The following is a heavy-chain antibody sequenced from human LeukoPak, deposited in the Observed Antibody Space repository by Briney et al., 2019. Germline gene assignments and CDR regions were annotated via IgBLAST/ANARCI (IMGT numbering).Heavy chain of an antibody. Sequence: GGSLRLSCASSGFTFSVCGMNWVRLAPGKGLEWVSYISSSSNSIYYADSVKGPFTISRENAKNSLYLQMNSLRAEDTAVYYCARVMRSGSPFDYWGQGTLVTVSS. D-gene: IGHD1-26*01. CDR3: ARVMRSGSPFDY. CDR2: ISSSSNSI. V-gene: IGHV3-48*04. CDR1: GFTFSVCG. J-gene: IGHJ4*02.